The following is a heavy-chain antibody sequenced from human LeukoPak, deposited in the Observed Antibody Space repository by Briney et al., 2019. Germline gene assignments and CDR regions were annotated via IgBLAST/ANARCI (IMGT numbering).Heavy chain of an antibody. J-gene: IGHJ5*02. CDR1: GGSISSYY. V-gene: IGHV4-59*08. CDR3: ARRVIEAARLSYDNWFDP. CDR2: IYYSGST. D-gene: IGHD2/OR15-2a*01. Sequence: SETLSLTCTVSGGSISSYYWSWIRQPPGKGLEWIGYIYYSGSTNYNPSLKSRVTISIDTSKNQFSLELSSLTAADTAVYYCARRVIEAARLSYDNWFDPWGQGTLVTVSS.